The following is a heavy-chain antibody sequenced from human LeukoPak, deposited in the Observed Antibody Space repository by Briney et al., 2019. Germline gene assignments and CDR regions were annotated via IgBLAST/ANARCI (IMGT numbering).Heavy chain of an antibody. CDR3: ARTPPYYYDSSGYTN. CDR2: IYSGGST. V-gene: IGHV3-66*01. CDR1: GFTVSSNY. J-gene: IGHJ4*02. Sequence: GGSLRLSCAASGFTVSSNYMSWVRQAPGKGLEWVSVIYSGGSTYYADSVKGRFTISRDNSKNTLYLQMNSLRAEDTAVYYCARTPPYYYDSSGYTNWGQGTLVTVSS. D-gene: IGHD3-22*01.